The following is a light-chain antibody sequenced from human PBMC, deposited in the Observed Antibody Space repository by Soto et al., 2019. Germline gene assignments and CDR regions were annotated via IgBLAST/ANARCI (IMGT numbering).Light chain of an antibody. Sequence: DIQMTQSPSSLSASVGDRVTITCRASQNIYTYLNWYQQKSGKDPNLLIYAASTLQSGVPSRFSGSGSGTDFTLTISSLQHEVFATYCWQQSYSPPFTFGGGAKVEIK. J-gene: IGKJ4*01. CDR2: AAS. CDR1: QNIYTY. V-gene: IGKV1-39*01. CDR3: QQSYSPPFT.